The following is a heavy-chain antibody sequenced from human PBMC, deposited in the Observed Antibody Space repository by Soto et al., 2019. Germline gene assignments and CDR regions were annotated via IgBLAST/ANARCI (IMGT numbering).Heavy chain of an antibody. D-gene: IGHD3-22*01. Sequence: SETLSLTCTVSGGSISSGGYYWSWIRQHPGKGLEWIGYIYYSGSTYYNPSLKSRVTISVDTSKNQFSLKLSSVTAADTAVYYCARVWYYDSSGYPSPLDWGQGTLVTVS. CDR3: ARVWYYDSSGYPSPLD. CDR1: GGSISSGGYY. CDR2: IYYSGST. J-gene: IGHJ4*02. V-gene: IGHV4-31*03.